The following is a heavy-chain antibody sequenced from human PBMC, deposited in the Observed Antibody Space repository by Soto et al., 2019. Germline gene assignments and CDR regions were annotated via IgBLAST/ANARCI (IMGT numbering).Heavy chain of an antibody. CDR3: ARGGYSYYNWFDP. Sequence: ASVKVSCKASGYTFTGYYLHWVRQAPGQGLEWMGWINPNSGGTNYAQKFQGRVTMTRDTSISTAYMELSRLRSDDTAVCYCARGGYSYYNWFDPWGQGTLVTVSS. V-gene: IGHV1-2*02. D-gene: IGHD5-18*01. J-gene: IGHJ5*02. CDR1: GYTFTGYY. CDR2: INPNSGGT.